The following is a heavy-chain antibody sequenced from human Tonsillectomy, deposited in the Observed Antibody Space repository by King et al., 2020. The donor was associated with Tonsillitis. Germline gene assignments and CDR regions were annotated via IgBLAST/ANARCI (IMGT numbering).Heavy chain of an antibody. CDR3: ATDRIWFDP. Sequence: VQLVESGGGLVKPGGSLRLSCAASGLTFSDYYMSWIRQAPGKGLEWVSYISNSGTYTNYADSVKGRFTISRDNAKNSLYLQMNTLRAEDTAVYYCATDRIWFDPWGQGTLVTVSS. CDR1: GLTFSDYY. J-gene: IGHJ5*02. D-gene: IGHD2-15*01. V-gene: IGHV3-11*06. CDR2: ISNSGTYT.